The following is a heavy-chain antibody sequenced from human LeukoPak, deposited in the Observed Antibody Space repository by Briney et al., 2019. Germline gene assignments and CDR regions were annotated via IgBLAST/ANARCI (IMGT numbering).Heavy chain of an antibody. CDR2: ISSSADST. CDR3: AKPLEKYTYGGNFDY. Sequence: GGSLRLSCEASGFTFSSYAMSWVRQAPGKGLAWVSVISSSADSTYHADFVKGRFTISRDNSKNTLYLQMNNLRAEDTAVYYCAKPLEKYTYGGNFDYWGQGILVTVSS. CDR1: GFTFSSYA. D-gene: IGHD4-23*01. V-gene: IGHV3-23*01. J-gene: IGHJ4*02.